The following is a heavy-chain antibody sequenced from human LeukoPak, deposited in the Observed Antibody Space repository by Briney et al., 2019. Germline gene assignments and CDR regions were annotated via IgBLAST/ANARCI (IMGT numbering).Heavy chain of an antibody. CDR1: GFTFSSSA. J-gene: IGHJ4*02. D-gene: IGHD3-22*01. V-gene: IGHV1-58*01. CDR2: IVVDSGNT. Sequence: APVKVSCKASGFTFSSSAVQWGRQARGQRLEWIRWIVVDSGNTNYAQKFQERVTITRDMSTSTAYMELSSLRSEDTAVYYCAADPQMYYYDSSGDYFCSWGQGTLVTVSS. CDR3: AADPQMYYYDSSGDYFCS.